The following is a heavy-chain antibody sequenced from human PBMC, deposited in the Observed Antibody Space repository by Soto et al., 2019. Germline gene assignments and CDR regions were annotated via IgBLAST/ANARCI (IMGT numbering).Heavy chain of an antibody. D-gene: IGHD6-19*01. CDR3: ARDRGAVAAPRAY. CDR2: MSGSGGST. Sequence: EVQLLESGGGWIQPGGSLRLSCAASGFTFSSYAMSWVRQAPGKGLEWVSAMSGSGGSTYYADSVKGRFTISRDNSKNTLYLQMNSLRAEDTAVYYCARDRGAVAAPRAYCVQGTLVTVSS. V-gene: IGHV3-23*01. J-gene: IGHJ4*02. CDR1: GFTFSSYA.